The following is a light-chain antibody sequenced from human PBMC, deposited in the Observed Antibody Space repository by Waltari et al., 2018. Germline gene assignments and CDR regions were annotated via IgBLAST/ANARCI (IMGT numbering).Light chain of an antibody. CDR2: DVS. CDR1: SGDVGGYIH. J-gene: IGLJ2*01. Sequence: QSALTQPASVSGPPGQSITISCTGTSGDVGGYIHVSWYQQHPGNAPKLMIYDVSNRPSGVSNRFSGSKSGNTASLTISGLQAEDEADYYCSSYTSSSHVVFGGGTKLTVL. CDR3: SSYTSSSHVV. V-gene: IGLV2-14*03.